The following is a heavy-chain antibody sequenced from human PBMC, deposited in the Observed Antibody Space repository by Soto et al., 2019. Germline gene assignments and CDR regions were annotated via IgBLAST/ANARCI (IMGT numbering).Heavy chain of an antibody. V-gene: IGHV1-69*05. CDR2: IIPIFGTA. J-gene: IGHJ4*02. CDR3: ARHAAGWSRSHPSSDY. CDR1: GGTFSSYA. D-gene: IGHD2-15*01. Sequence: QVQLVQSGAEVKKPGSSVKVSCKASGGTFSSYAISWVRQAPGQGLEWMGGIIPIFGTANYAQKFQGRVTINXXEXTXXAYMELSSLRSEDTAVYYCARHAAGWSRSHPSSDYWGQGTLVTVSS.